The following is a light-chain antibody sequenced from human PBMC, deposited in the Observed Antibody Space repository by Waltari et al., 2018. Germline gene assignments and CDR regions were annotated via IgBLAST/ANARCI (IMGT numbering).Light chain of an antibody. CDR2: AAS. Sequence: DIQMTQSPSSLSASVGDSVPITCRASQSSSSYLSWYQQKPGRAPKLLIYAASSLESGVPSRFSGSGSGRDFTLIISSLQPEDFATYSCQQSYSQTRTFGQGTKVEI. CDR3: QQSYSQTRT. CDR1: QSSSSY. J-gene: IGKJ1*01. V-gene: IGKV1-39*01.